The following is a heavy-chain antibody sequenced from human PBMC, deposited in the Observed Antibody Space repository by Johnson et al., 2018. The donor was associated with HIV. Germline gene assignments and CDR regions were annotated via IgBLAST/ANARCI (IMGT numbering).Heavy chain of an antibody. V-gene: IGHV3-7*01. CDR1: GFTFSSYW. D-gene: IGHD2-21*02. CDR2: IKQDGSEE. CDR3: ARPHIVVVTAGYAFDI. J-gene: IGHJ3*02. Sequence: EVQLVESGGGLVQPGGSLRLSCAASGFTFSSYWMSWVRQAPGKGLEWVANIKQDGSEEYYVDSVKGRFTISRDNAKNSLYLQMNSLRAEDTAVYYCARPHIVVVTAGYAFDIWGQGTMVIVSS.